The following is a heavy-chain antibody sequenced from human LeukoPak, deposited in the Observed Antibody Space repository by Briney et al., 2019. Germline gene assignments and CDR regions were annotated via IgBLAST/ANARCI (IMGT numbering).Heavy chain of an antibody. J-gene: IGHJ6*02. CDR2: IYYSGST. V-gene: IGHV4-59*12. Sequence: SETLSLTCTVSGGSISSYYWSWIRQPPGKGLEWIGYIYYSGSTNYNPSLKSRVTISVDTSKNQFSLKLSSVTAADTAVYYCAKDRPPPRSYYDFWSNYYYYGMDVWGQGTTVTVSS. CDR1: GGSISSYY. CDR3: AKDRPPPRSYYDFWSNYYYYGMDV. D-gene: IGHD3-3*01.